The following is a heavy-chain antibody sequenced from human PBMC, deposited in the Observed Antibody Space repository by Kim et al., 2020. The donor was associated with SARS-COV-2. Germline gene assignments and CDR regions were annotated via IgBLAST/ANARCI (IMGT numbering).Heavy chain of an antibody. D-gene: IGHD4-4*01. Sequence: GGSLRLSCAASKFTFSDYYMSWIRQAPEKGLEWVSYISSSGSTIYYADSVKGRFTISRDNAKNSLYLQMNSLRAEDTAVYYCARGSPLIRTTLHYYNYYGMDVWGQGTTVTVSS. CDR1: KFTFSDYY. J-gene: IGHJ6*02. CDR3: ARGSPLIRTTLHYYNYYGMDV. V-gene: IGHV3-11*01. CDR2: ISSSGSTI.